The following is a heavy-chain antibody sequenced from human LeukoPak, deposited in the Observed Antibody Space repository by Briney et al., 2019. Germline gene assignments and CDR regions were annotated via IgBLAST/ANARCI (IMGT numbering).Heavy chain of an antibody. CDR3: ARDPYEVTFGGVTVSPPDS. J-gene: IGHJ4*02. CDR1: GGSINNYY. V-gene: IGHV4-59*01. Sequence: PSETLSLTCTVSGGSINNYYWSWIRQPPGKGLEWMGYISHSGNTNYNPSLKSRVTMSVDTSKSQFSLKLSSVTAADTAFYYRARDPYEVTFGGVTVSPPDSWGQGTLVTVSS. D-gene: IGHD3-16*02. CDR2: ISHSGNT.